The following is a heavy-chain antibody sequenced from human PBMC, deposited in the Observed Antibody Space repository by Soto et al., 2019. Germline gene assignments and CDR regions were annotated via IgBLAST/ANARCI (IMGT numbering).Heavy chain of an antibody. V-gene: IGHV5-10-1*01. CDR2: IDPSYSYT. D-gene: IGHD6-13*01. Sequence: EXLKNWCKSSGYXCTSYWVSWVRHMPGKGLEWMGRIDPSYSYTNYSPSFQGHVTISSDKSIITAYLQLRSLKASDTAMYYCAGHSSPSAYGMDVWGQGTTLTV. J-gene: IGHJ6*02. CDR3: AGHSSPSAYGMDV. CDR1: GYXCTSYW.